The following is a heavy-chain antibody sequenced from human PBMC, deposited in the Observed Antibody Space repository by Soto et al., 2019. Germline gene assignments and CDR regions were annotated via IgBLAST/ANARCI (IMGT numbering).Heavy chain of an antibody. Sequence: QVHLVESGGGVVQPGWSLRLSCAASGFSISDYGMDWVRQAPGKGLEWVALISYDGNNTYYADSVKGRFTISRDNSKDTLFLQMTGLRAEDTAVYYCAKGAGDRLSLGMDVWGQGTTVTVSS. D-gene: IGHD1-26*01. CDR2: ISYDGNNT. CDR1: GFSISDYG. CDR3: AKGAGDRLSLGMDV. V-gene: IGHV3-30*18. J-gene: IGHJ6*02.